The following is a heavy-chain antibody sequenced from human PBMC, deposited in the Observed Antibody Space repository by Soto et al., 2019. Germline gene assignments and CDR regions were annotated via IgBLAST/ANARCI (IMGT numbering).Heavy chain of an antibody. CDR1: GFTFSNSA. CDR3: VKGEVMIFGVVTFDR. J-gene: IGHJ5*02. D-gene: IGHD3-3*01. V-gene: IGHV3-64D*06. Sequence: GGSLRLSCSASGFTFSNSAMYWVRQAPGKGLEYVATITSYRGTTYYADSVKGRFTNSRDNSKNILYLQMSSLRPEDTAVYYCVKGEVMIFGVVTFDRWGQGTLVTVSS. CDR2: ITSYRGTT.